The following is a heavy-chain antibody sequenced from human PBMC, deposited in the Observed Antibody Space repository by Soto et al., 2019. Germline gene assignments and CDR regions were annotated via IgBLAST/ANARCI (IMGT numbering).Heavy chain of an antibody. CDR3: TRARYCGGDCYSSNWFDP. CDR2: IRSKAYGGTT. V-gene: IGHV3-49*03. CDR1: GFTFGDYA. Sequence: GGSLRLSCAASGFTFGDYAMSWFRQAPGKGLEWVGFIRSKAYGGTTEYAASVKGRFTISRDDSKSIAYLQMNSLKTEDTAVYYCTRARYCGGDCYSSNWFDPWGQGTLVTVSS. D-gene: IGHD2-21*01. J-gene: IGHJ5*02.